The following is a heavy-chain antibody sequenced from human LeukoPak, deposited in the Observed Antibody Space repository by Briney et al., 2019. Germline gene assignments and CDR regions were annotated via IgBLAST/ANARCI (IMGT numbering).Heavy chain of an antibody. CDR3: AKAVRSMVTGGGYFDS. J-gene: IGHJ4*02. Sequence: GGSLRLSCAASGFAFSNYAMSWVRQAPGKGLEWVSSLSGGGDSRYYADSVMGRFTISRDNSKNTLYLQMNSLRAEDTAVYYCAKAVRSMVTGGGYFDSWGQGTLVTISS. D-gene: IGHD3-10*01. CDR2: LSGGGDSR. V-gene: IGHV3-23*01. CDR1: GFAFSNYA.